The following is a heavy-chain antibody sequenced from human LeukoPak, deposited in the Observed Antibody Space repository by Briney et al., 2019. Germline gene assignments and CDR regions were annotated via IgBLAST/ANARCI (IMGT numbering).Heavy chain of an antibody. Sequence: GGSLRLSCAASGFTFSSYSMNWVRQAPGKGLEWVSSISSSSSYIYYADSVKGRFTISRDNAKNSLYLQMNSLRAEDTAVYYCARVFRMTIVVVVAAGHYYYMDVWGKGTTVTISS. D-gene: IGHD2-15*01. CDR1: GFTFSSYS. V-gene: IGHV3-21*01. J-gene: IGHJ6*03. CDR3: ARVFRMTIVVVVAAGHYYYMDV. CDR2: ISSSSSYI.